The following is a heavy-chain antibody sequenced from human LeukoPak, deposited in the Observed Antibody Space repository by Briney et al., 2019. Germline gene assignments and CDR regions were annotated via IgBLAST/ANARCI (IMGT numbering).Heavy chain of an antibody. CDR1: GGSISSYY. V-gene: IGHV4-59*12. D-gene: IGHD3-9*01. Sequence: SETLSLTCTVSGGSISSYYWSWIRQPPGKGLEWIGYIYYSGSTNYNPSLKSRVTISVDTSKNQFSLKLSSVTAADTAVYYCARDRVLVMTGYPTGFDPWGQGTLVTVSS. CDR2: IYYSGST. CDR3: ARDRVLVMTGYPTGFDP. J-gene: IGHJ5*02.